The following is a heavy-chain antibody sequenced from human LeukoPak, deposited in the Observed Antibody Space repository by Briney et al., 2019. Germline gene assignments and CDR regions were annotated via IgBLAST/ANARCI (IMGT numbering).Heavy chain of an antibody. CDR2: IYHSGST. V-gene: IGHV4-38-2*02. CDR3: ARVGYGSGSLFDY. Sequence: PSETLSLTCTVSGYSISSGYYWGWIRQPPGKGLEWIGSIYHSGSTYYNPSLKSRVTISVDTSKNQFSLKLSSVTAADTAVYYCARVGYGSGSLFDYWGQGTLVTVSS. J-gene: IGHJ4*02. D-gene: IGHD3-10*01. CDR1: GYSISSGYY.